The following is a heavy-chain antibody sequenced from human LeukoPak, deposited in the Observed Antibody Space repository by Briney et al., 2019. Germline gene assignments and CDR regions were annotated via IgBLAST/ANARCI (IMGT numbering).Heavy chain of an antibody. CDR2: ISSSGSTI. D-gene: IGHD6-13*01. Sequence: GGSLRLSCAASGFTFSSYEMNWVRQAPGKGLEWVSYISSSGSTIYYADSVKGRFTISRDNAKNSLYLQMNSLRAEDTAVYYCARVGSSSWTVTPRWKNYYYYYMDVWGKGTTVTVSS. CDR1: GFTFSSYE. V-gene: IGHV3-48*03. CDR3: ARVGSSSWTVTPRWKNYYYYYMDV. J-gene: IGHJ6*03.